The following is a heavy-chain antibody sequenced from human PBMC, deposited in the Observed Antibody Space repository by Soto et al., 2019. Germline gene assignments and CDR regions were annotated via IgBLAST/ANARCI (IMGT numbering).Heavy chain of an antibody. CDR2: MSGSGGST. CDR1: GFFFSDYS. Sequence: EVQLLESGGDLVQPGGSLRLSCAASGFFFSDYSMSWVRQAPGKGLEWVSGMSGSGGSTYYADSVKGRFTISRDNFKTTLYLQMNSLRGDDTAVYYCARSLGNTWNAHYFFYWGQGTLLTVSS. J-gene: IGHJ4*02. CDR3: ARSLGNTWNAHYFFY. D-gene: IGHD1-1*01. V-gene: IGHV3-23*01.